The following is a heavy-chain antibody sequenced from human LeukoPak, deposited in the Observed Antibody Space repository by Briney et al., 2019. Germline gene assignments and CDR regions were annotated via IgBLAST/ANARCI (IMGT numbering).Heavy chain of an antibody. V-gene: IGHV1-69*04. CDR3: ARTDDILTGYSGY. Sequence: GTSVKVSCKASGGTFSSYAISWVRQAPGQGLEWMGRIIPILGIANYAQKFQGRVTITADKSTSTAYMELSSLRSEDTAVYYCARTDDILTGYSGYWGQGTLVTVSS. J-gene: IGHJ4*02. D-gene: IGHD3-9*01. CDR2: IIPILGIA. CDR1: GGTFSSYA.